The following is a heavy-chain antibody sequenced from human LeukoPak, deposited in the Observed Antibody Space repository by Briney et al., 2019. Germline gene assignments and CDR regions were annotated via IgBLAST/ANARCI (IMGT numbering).Heavy chain of an antibody. CDR3: ARVGDGSGSYGLEVLRGAEDPFDY. CDR1: GGTFSSYA. CDR2: IIPIFGTA. V-gene: IGHV1-69*13. D-gene: IGHD3-10*01. J-gene: IGHJ4*02. Sequence: SVKVSCKASGGTFSSYAISWVRQAPGQGLEWMGGIIPIFGTANYAQKFQGRVTITADESTSTAYMELSSLRSEDTAVYYCARVGDGSGSYGLEVLRGAEDPFDYWGQGTLVTVSS.